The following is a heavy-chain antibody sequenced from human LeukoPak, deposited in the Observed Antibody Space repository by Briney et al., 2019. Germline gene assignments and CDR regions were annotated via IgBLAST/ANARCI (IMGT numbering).Heavy chain of an antibody. CDR2: ISGSGGSS. Sequence: GGSLRLSCAASGFTFSSYAVSWVRQAPGKGLEWVSGISGSGGSSYYADSVKGRFTISRDNAKNSLYLQMNSLRAEDTAVYYCARSHYDILTGYYGGDAFDIWGQGTMVTVSS. D-gene: IGHD3-9*01. J-gene: IGHJ3*02. V-gene: IGHV3-23*01. CDR3: ARSHYDILTGYYGGDAFDI. CDR1: GFTFSSYA.